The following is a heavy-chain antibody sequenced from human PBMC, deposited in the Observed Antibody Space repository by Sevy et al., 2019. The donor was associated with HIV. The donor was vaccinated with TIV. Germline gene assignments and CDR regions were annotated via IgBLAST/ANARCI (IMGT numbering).Heavy chain of an antibody. Sequence: SETLSLTCTVSGGSISSGDYYWSWIRQPPGKGLEWIGYIYYSGSTYYNPSLKSRVTISVDTSKNQFSLKLSSVTAADTAVYHCVRDPTRYYYGSGGDALDIWGQGTMVTVSS. V-gene: IGHV4-30-4*01. CDR3: VRDPTRYYYGSGGDALDI. D-gene: IGHD3-10*01. CDR1: GGSISSGDYY. CDR2: IYYSGST. J-gene: IGHJ3*02.